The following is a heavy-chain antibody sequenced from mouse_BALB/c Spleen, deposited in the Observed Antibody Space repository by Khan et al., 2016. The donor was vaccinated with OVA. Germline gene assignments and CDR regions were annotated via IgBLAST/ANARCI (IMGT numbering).Heavy chain of an antibody. V-gene: IGHV3-2*02. J-gene: IGHJ4*01. D-gene: IGHD1-1*01. CDR3: ARKNYCGYALDY. Sequence: VQLQESGPGLVKPSESLYLSCTVSGYSFTTYYTCCLIRQFPGNKLWLRGFITYSGNTSYNPSLKGRISLTRDTYKNPVFLQMNSVTTEDTATYYCARKNYCGYALDYWGQGTSVTVSS. CDR2: ITYSGNT. CDR1: GYSFTTYYT.